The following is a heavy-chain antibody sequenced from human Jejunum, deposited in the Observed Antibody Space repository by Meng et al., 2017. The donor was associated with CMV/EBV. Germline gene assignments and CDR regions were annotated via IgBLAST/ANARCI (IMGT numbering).Heavy chain of an antibody. D-gene: IGHD3-10*01. V-gene: IGHV3-30*02. CDR2: IHYDGSNK. CDR1: FSFSTYG. CDR3: ARDYYGSGIGGNYFDY. Sequence: FSFSTYGMHWVRQAPGKGLEWVAFIHYDGSNKNYVESVKGRFTISRDNSKNTLYLQMSSLSTEDTAVYYCARDYYGSGIGGNYFDYWGQGILVTVSS. J-gene: IGHJ4*02.